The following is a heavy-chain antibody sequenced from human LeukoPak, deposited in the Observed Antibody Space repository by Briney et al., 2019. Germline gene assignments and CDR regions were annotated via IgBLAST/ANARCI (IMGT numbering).Heavy chain of an antibody. Sequence: GGSLRLSCAASGFTFINAWMSWVREAPGKGLEWVGLIRSKTDGGTTDYAAPLKDRFTILRDDSKSTLFLQMNSLKADDTAVYYCATDTATEARHIWGQGTTVTVSS. CDR1: GFTFINAW. CDR2: IRSKTDGGTT. CDR3: ATDTATEARHI. V-gene: IGHV3-15*01. J-gene: IGHJ3*02. D-gene: IGHD2-21*02.